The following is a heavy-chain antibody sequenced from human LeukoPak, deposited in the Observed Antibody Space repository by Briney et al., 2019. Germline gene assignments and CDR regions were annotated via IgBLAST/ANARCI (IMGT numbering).Heavy chain of an antibody. J-gene: IGHJ5*02. D-gene: IGHD4-17*01. Sequence: GGSLRLSCAASGFTFSSYAMSWVRQAPGKGLEWVSAISGSGGSTYYADSVNGRLTISRDNSKNTLYLQMNSLRAEDTAVYYCAKVGDYGDYGWFDPWGQGTLVTVSS. CDR3: AKVGDYGDYGWFDP. V-gene: IGHV3-23*01. CDR1: GFTFSSYA. CDR2: ISGSGGST.